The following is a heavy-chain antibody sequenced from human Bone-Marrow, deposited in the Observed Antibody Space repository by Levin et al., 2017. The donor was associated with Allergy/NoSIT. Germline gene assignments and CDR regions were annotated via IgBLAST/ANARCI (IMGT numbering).Heavy chain of an antibody. V-gene: IGHV1-2*02. D-gene: IGHD2-15*01. J-gene: IGHJ4*02. CDR1: GYSFGNYY. CDR2: IYPNSGGV. CDR3: ARDPPSGELEARLLAY. Sequence: ASVKVSCKASGYSFGNYYVHWVRQAPGQGLEWMGWIYPNSGGVNYAQNFQGRITLTRDTSISTVYMELKNLISDDTAIYYCARDPPSGELEARLLAYWGQGTLVTVSS.